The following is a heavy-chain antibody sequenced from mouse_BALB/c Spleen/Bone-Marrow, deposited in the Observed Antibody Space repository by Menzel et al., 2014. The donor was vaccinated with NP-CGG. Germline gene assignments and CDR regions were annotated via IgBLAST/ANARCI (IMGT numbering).Heavy chain of an antibody. CDR2: INPDNGDT. CDR3: ARYYRYDFDY. D-gene: IGHD2-14*01. J-gene: IGHJ2*01. CDR1: GYSFTGST. Sequence: VQLKESGPELVKPGASMNISCKASGYSFTGSTMNWVKQSHGKNLEWIGLINPDNGDTSCDQKFKGKATLTIDKSSSTAYMELLSLTSEDSAVYYCARYYRYDFDYWGQGTTPTVSS. V-gene: IGHV1-18*01.